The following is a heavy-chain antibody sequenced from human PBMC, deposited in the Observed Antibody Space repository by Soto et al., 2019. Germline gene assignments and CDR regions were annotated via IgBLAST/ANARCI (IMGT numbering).Heavy chain of an antibody. D-gene: IGHD1-1*01. V-gene: IGHV4-34*01. CDR3: ARVARGTATTVVDAFDI. CDR2: MSHSGGT. J-gene: IGHJ3*02. Sequence: QVQLQQWGAGLLKPSETLSLTCAVYGGFVTSGSYYWSWIRQPPGKGLEWIGEMSHSGGTHFNPSLKSRVTISVDTSKNQFTLQMSSVTAADTALYYCARVARGTATTVVDAFDIWGPGTMVTVSS. CDR1: GGFVTSGSYY.